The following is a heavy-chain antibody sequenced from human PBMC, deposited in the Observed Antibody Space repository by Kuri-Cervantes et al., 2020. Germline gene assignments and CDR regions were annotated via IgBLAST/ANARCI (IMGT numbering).Heavy chain of an antibody. Sequence: GESLKISCAASGFTFSSYSMNWVRQAPGKGLEWVSSISSSSYIYYADSVKGRFTISRDNAKNSLYLQMNSLRAEDTAVYYCARGSYMVTALDYWGQGTLVTVSS. CDR3: ARGSYMVTALDY. CDR2: ISSSSYI. D-gene: IGHD5-18*01. CDR1: GFTFSSYS. V-gene: IGHV3-21*03. J-gene: IGHJ4*02.